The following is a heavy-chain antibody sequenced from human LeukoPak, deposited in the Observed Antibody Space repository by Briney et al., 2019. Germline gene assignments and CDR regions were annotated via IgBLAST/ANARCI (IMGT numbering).Heavy chain of an antibody. J-gene: IGHJ3*02. CDR3: ARGSIAARDAFDI. D-gene: IGHD6-6*01. V-gene: IGHV4-59*01. CDR1: GGSISSYY. CDR2: IYYSGST. Sequence: SETLSLNCTVSGGSISSYYWSWIRQPPGKGLEWIGYIYYSGSTNYNPSLKSRVTISVHTSKNQFSLKLSSVTAADTAVYYCARGSIAARDAFDIWGQGTMVTVSS.